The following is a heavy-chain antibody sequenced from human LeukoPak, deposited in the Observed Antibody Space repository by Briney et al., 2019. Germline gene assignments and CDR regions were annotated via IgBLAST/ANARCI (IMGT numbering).Heavy chain of an antibody. CDR2: YDPEEGGI. CDR1: GSTLAESS. Sequence: ASVKVSCKVSGSTLAESSIHWLRQAPGKGLEWMGGYDPEEGGIIYAQKFLDRVTMTEDTSTTTAYMEVSSLRSEDTAVYYCATGTQYCSSTSCPYYFDYWGQGTLVTVSS. V-gene: IGHV1-24*01. CDR3: ATGTQYCSSTSCPYYFDY. D-gene: IGHD2-2*01. J-gene: IGHJ4*02.